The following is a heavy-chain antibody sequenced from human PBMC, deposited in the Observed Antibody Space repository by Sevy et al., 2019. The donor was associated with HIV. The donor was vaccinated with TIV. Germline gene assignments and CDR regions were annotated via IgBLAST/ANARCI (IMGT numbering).Heavy chain of an antibody. CDR3: AGENAWGRGYS. CDR2: IYYNGHI. Sequence: SETLSLTCTVSGGSITSLYWNWIRQPPGKGLEWIANIYYNGHINYNPPLKSRVTLSLDTSKNQFSLRLSSVTAADTAMYYCAGENAWGRGYSWGQGTLFTVSS. CDR1: GGSITSLY. V-gene: IGHV4-59*08. J-gene: IGHJ4*02. D-gene: IGHD1-26*01.